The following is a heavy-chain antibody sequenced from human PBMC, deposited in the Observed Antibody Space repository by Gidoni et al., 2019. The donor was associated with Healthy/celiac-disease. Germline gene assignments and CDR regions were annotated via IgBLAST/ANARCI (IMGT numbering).Heavy chain of an antibody. CDR1: GGSISSYY. D-gene: IGHD3-10*01. J-gene: IGHJ5*02. V-gene: IGHV4-4*07. CDR3: ARGAFQYYYGSGSRLDP. CDR2: IYTSGST. Sequence: QVQLQESGPGLVKPSETLSLTCTVSGGSISSYYWSWIRQPAGRGLEWIGRIYTSGSTNYNPSLKSRVTMSVDTSKNQFSLKLSSVTAADTAVYYCARGAFQYYYGSGSRLDPWGQGTLVTVSS.